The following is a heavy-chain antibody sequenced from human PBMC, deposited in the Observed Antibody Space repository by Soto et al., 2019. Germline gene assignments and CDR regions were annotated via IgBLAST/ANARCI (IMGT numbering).Heavy chain of an antibody. D-gene: IGHD6-6*01. CDR2: INAGNGNT. V-gene: IGHV1-3*01. CDR3: ARGWGSVSAARPGNWFDP. Sequence: GASVKVSCKASGYTFTSYAMYWVRQAPGQRLEWMGWINAGNGNTKYSQKFQGRVTITRDTSASTAYMELSSLRSEDTAVYYCARGWGSVSAARPGNWFDPWGQGTLVTVSS. J-gene: IGHJ5*02. CDR1: GYTFTSYA.